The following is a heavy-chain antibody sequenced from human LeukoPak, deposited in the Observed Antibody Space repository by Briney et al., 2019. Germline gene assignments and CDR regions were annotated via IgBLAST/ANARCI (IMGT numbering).Heavy chain of an antibody. D-gene: IGHD3-3*01. V-gene: IGHV3-48*03. Sequence: GGSLRLSCAASGFPFSSYEMNWVRQAPGKGLEWVSYIDISGSTIYYADSVKGRFTISRDNAKTSLYLQMNSLRAEDTAVYFCAREGGFAIFGAADSWGQGTLVTVSS. CDR2: IDISGSTI. CDR1: GFPFSSYE. CDR3: AREGGFAIFGAADS. J-gene: IGHJ4*02.